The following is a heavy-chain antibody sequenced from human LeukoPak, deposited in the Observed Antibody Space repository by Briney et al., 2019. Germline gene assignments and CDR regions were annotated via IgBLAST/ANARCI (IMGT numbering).Heavy chain of an antibody. CDR1: GYTFTSYG. CDR3: ARDRGPGRPIHSNWFDP. CDR2: ISAYNGNT. Sequence: GASVKVSCKASGYTFTSYGISWVRQAPGQGLEWMGWISAYNGNTNYAQKLQGRVTMTTDTSTSTAYMELRSLRSDDTAVYYCARDRGPGRPIHSNWFDPWGQGTLVTVSS. D-gene: IGHD3-10*01. J-gene: IGHJ5*02. V-gene: IGHV1-18*01.